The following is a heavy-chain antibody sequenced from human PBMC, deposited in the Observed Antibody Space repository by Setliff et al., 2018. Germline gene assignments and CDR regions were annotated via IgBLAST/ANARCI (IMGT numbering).Heavy chain of an antibody. CDR2: IYPGDSDT. CDR3: TRHEDRNKCTSSSCYRENDAFDV. V-gene: IGHV5-51*01. D-gene: IGHD2-2*01. Sequence: GESLKISCKASGYIFTNYWIGWVRQMPGKGLEWMGVIYPGDSDTRYSPSFQGQVTISADKSINTAYLQWSSLKASDTANYYCTRHEDRNKCTSSSCYRENDAFDVWGQGAMVTVSS. J-gene: IGHJ3*01. CDR1: GYIFTNYW.